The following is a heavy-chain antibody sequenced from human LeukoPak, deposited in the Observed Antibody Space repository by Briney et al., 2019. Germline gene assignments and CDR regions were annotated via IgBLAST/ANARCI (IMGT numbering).Heavy chain of an antibody. J-gene: IGHJ6*02. CDR1: GYSFTSYW. D-gene: IGHD6-13*01. CDR2: IYPGDSDT. CDR3: ARVEGGYSSTWGIRYGMDV. V-gene: IGHV5-51*01. Sequence: GESLKISCKGSGYSFTSYWIGWVRQMPGKGLEWMGIIYPGDSDTRYSPSFQGQVTISADKSISTAYLQWSSLKASDTAMYYCARVEGGYSSTWGIRYGMDVWGQGTTVTVSS.